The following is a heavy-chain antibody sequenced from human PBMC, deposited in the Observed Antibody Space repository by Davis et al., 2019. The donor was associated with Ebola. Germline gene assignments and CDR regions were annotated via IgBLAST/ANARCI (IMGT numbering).Heavy chain of an antibody. Sequence: KVSCKGSGYSFTSYWISWVRQMPGKGLEWMGRIDPSVSYTNYSPSFQGHVTISADKSISTAYLQWSSLKASDTAMYYCARHGVGATNFDYWGQGTLVTVSS. D-gene: IGHD1-26*01. J-gene: IGHJ4*02. CDR3: ARHGVGATNFDY. CDR2: IDPSVSYT. CDR1: GYSFTSYW. V-gene: IGHV5-10-1*01.